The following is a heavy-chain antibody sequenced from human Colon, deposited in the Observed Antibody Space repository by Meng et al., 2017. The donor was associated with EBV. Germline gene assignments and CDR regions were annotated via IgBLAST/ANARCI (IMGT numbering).Heavy chain of an antibody. V-gene: IGHV4-30-4*02. Sequence: QVQLQESGPGLVKPSXXLSLTCAXSGGSMSSGNYYWSWIRQPPGKGLEWIGYIHHSGSAYYNPSLKSRVSISVDTSKNQFSLNLNSMTAADTAVYYCASFDHIPRRNYFDYWGQGTLVTVSS. CDR1: GGSMSSGNYY. CDR3: ASFDHIPRRNYFDY. D-gene: IGHD2-21*01. J-gene: IGHJ4*02. CDR2: IHHSGSA.